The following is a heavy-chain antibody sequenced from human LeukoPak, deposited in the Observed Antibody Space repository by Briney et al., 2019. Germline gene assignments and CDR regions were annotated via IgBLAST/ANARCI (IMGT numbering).Heavy chain of an antibody. D-gene: IGHD5-24*01. V-gene: IGHV1-69*04. CDR2: IIPILGIA. CDR3: ARDVVDGYNPKQCG. CDR1: GGTFSSYT. J-gene: IGHJ1*01. Sequence: SVKVSCKASGGTFSSYTISWVRQAPGQGLEWMGRIIPILGIANYAQKFQGRVTITADKSTSTAYMELSSLRSEETAVYYCARDVVDGYNPKQCGWGPGTPVSVS.